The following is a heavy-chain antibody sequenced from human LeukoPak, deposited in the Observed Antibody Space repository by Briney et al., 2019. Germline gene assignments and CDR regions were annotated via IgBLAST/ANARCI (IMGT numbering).Heavy chain of an antibody. CDR1: GFTVSSNY. D-gene: IGHD6-19*01. Sequence: GGSLRLSCAASGFTVSSNYMSWVRQAPGKGLEWVSVIYSGGSTYYADPVKGRFAISRDNSKNMLYLQMNSLRAEDTAVYYCAKDEMAVAIFDYWGQGTLVTVSS. CDR3: AKDEMAVAIFDY. V-gene: IGHV3-53*01. J-gene: IGHJ4*02. CDR2: IYSGGST.